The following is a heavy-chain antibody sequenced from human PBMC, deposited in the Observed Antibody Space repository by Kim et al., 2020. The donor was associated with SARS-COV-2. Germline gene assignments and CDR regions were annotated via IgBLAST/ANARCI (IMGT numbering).Heavy chain of an antibody. D-gene: IGHD3-10*01. Sequence: GGSLRLSCAAPGLTFSSYAMNWVRLAPGKGLEWVSGISNNDIDTYYAGSVRGRFTISRDNSKNTLYLQMDNLRAEDTAVYFCAKGFDYYGSGSLYFYSGMDVWGQGTTVTVSS. J-gene: IGHJ6*02. V-gene: IGHV3-23*01. CDR1: GLTFSSYA. CDR2: ISNNDIDT. CDR3: AKGFDYYGSGSLYFYSGMDV.